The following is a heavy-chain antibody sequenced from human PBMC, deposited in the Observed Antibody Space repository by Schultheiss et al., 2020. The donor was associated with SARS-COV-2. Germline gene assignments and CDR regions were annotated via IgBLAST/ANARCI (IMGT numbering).Heavy chain of an antibody. CDR1: GFTFSSYD. Sequence: GGSLRLSCAASGFTFSSYDMHWVRQATGKGLEWVSAISGSGGSTYYADSVKGRFTISRDNSKNTLYLQMNSLRAEDTAVYYCAKVDGSYRVWGQGTTVTVSS. D-gene: IGHD1-26*01. J-gene: IGHJ6*02. V-gene: IGHV3-23*01. CDR2: ISGSGGST. CDR3: AKVDGSYRV.